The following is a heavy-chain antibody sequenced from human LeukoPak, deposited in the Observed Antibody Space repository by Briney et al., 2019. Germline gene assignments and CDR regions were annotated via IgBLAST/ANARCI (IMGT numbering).Heavy chain of an antibody. Sequence: RGSLRLSCAASGFTFSDYYMSWIRQAPGKGLEWVSYISSSSSYTNYADSVKGRFTISRDNAKNSLYLQMNSLRAEDTAVYYCARGRDYGDPGDYWGQGTLVTVSS. V-gene: IGHV3-11*06. J-gene: IGHJ4*02. CDR3: ARGRDYGDPGDY. CDR1: GFTFSDYY. CDR2: ISSSSSYT. D-gene: IGHD4-17*01.